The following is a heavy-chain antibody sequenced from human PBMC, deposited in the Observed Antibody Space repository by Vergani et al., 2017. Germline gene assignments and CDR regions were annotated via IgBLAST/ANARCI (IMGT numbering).Heavy chain of an antibody. D-gene: IGHD2-2*01. J-gene: IGHJ2*01. CDR2: ISSSSSYT. CDR1: GFTFSDYY. Sequence: QVQLVESGGGLVKPGGSLRLSCAASGFTFSDYYMSWIRQAPGKGLEWVSYISSSSSYTNYADSVKGRFTISRDNAKNSLYLQMNSLRAEDTAVYYCARVELKVVPAAMSWXFDLWGRGTLVTVSS. V-gene: IGHV3-11*05. CDR3: ARVELKVVPAAMSWXFDL.